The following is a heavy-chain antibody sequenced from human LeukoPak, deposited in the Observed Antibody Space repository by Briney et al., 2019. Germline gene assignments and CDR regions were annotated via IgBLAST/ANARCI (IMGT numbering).Heavy chain of an antibody. V-gene: IGHV3-48*04. CDR3: ASHLAAAFDY. J-gene: IGHJ4*02. CDR1: GFTFSSYS. D-gene: IGHD2-15*01. CDR2: ISSSGSTI. Sequence: GGSLRLSCAASGFTFSSYSMNWVRQAPGKGLEWVSYISSSGSTIYYADSVKGRFTISRDNAKNSLYLQMNSLRAEDTAVYYCASHLAAAFDYWGQGTLVTISS.